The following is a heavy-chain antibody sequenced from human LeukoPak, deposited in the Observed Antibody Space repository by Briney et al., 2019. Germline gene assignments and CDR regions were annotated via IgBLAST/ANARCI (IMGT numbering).Heavy chain of an antibody. V-gene: IGHV3-23*01. D-gene: IGHD4-23*01. CDR3: AKDQNLATVVTDRTGY. J-gene: IGHJ4*02. Sequence: PGGSLRLSCAASGFTFSSYAMSWVRQAPGKGLEWVSAISGSGGSTYYADSVKGRLTISRDNSKNTLYLQMNSLRDEDTAVYYCAKDQNLATVVTDRTGYWGQGTLVTVSS. CDR1: GFTFSSYA. CDR2: ISGSGGST.